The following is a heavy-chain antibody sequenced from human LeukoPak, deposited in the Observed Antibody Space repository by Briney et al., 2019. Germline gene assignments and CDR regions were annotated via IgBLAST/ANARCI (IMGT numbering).Heavy chain of an antibody. V-gene: IGHV6-1*01. CDR3: ARFAGGHFDY. CDR2: TYYRSKWYN. D-gene: IGHD2-8*02. J-gene: IGHJ4*02. CDR1: GDSVSSNSAG. Sequence: SQTLSLTCAISGDSVSSNSAGWNWIWQSPLRGLEWLGRTYYRSKWYNDYAVSVKSRITINPDTSKNQFSLQLNSVTPEDTAVYFCARFAGGHFDYWGQGTLVAVSS.